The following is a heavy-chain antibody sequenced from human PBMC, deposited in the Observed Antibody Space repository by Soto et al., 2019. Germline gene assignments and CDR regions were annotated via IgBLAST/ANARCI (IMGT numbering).Heavy chain of an antibody. J-gene: IGHJ4*02. Sequence: EASVKVSCKASGYTFTSYYIHWVRQAPGQGLEWMGIINPSGGSTTYAQKLQGRVTMTRDASTSTVYMELSSLRSEDTAVYYCARLDTALVVDSWGQGTLVTVSS. CDR1: GYTFTSYY. D-gene: IGHD5-18*01. CDR2: INPSGGST. V-gene: IGHV1-46*01. CDR3: ARLDTALVVDS.